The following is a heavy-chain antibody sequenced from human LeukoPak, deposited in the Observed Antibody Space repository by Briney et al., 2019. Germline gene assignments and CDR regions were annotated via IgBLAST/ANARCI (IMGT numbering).Heavy chain of an antibody. D-gene: IGHD6-19*01. CDR1: GFTFSSYW. CDR2: IKQDGREK. CDR3: TRVGPVVAGQTLDY. Sequence: GGSLRLSCAASGFTFSSYWLSWVRRAPGKGLEWVANIKQDGREKNYVDSVKGRFTISRDNAKNSLYLQMNSLRVEDTAVYYYTRVGPVVAGQTLDYWGQGTLVTVSS. V-gene: IGHV3-7*01. J-gene: IGHJ4*02.